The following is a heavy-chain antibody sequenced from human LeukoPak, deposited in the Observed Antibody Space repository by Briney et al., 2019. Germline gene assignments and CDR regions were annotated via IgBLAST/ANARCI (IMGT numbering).Heavy chain of an antibody. D-gene: IGHD3-3*01. CDR1: GYTFTGYY. CDR3: ARALYDFWSGPDY. J-gene: IGHJ4*02. V-gene: IGHV1-2*02. CDR2: INPNSGGT. Sequence: GASVKVSCKASGYTFTGYYMHWVRQAPGQGLEWMGWINPNSGGTNYAQKFQGRVTVTRDTSISTAYMELSRLRSDDTAVYYCARALYDFWSGPDYWGQGTLVTVSS.